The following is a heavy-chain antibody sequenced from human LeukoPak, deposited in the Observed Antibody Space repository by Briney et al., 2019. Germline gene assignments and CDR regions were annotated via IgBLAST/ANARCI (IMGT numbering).Heavy chain of an antibody. CDR3: ASGRDGYNYRFDY. D-gene: IGHD5-24*01. J-gene: IGHJ4*02. CDR2: IYSGGST. Sequence: GGSLRLSCTASGFTVSSNYMSWVRQAPGKGLEWVSVIYSGGSTYYADSVKGRFTISRDNSKNTLYLQMNSLRAEDTAVYYCASGRDGYNYRFDYRGQGTLVTVSS. CDR1: GFTVSSNY. V-gene: IGHV3-66*01.